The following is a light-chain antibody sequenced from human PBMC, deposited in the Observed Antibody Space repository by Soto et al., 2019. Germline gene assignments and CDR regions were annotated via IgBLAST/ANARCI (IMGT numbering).Light chain of an antibody. CDR3: QQYNNWPSIT. V-gene: IGKV3D-15*01. J-gene: IGKJ5*01. Sequence: ELVLTQSPGTLSLSPGERATLSCRASQSIGSSYLAWYQQKPGQAPRLLIYGASTRATGIPARFSGSGSGTEFTLTISSLQSEDFAVYYCQQYNNWPSITFGQGTRLEIK. CDR2: GAS. CDR1: QSIGSSY.